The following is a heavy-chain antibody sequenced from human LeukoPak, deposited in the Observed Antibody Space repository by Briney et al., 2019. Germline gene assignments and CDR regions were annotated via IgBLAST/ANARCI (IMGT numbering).Heavy chain of an antibody. CDR2: IWYDGSNK. CDR3: ARDLSNSWYMSYYYYGMDV. D-gene: IGHD6-13*01. CDR1: GFAFSSYG. V-gene: IGHV3-33*01. Sequence: GRSLRLSCAASGFAFSSYGMHWVRQAPGKGLEWVAVIWYDGSNKYYADSVKGRFTISRDNSKDTLYLQMNSLRAEDTAVYYCARDLSNSWYMSYYYYGMDVWGQGTTVTVSS. J-gene: IGHJ6*02.